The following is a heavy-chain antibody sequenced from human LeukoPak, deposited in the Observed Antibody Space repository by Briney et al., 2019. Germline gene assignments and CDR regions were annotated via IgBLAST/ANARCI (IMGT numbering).Heavy chain of an antibody. CDR1: GGTFSSYA. CDR3: AGHSDSSGYLDY. V-gene: IGHV1-69*13. J-gene: IGHJ4*02. CDR2: IIPIFGTA. Sequence: SVTVSCKASGGTFSSYAISWVRQAPGQGLEWMGGIIPIFGTANYAQKFQGRVTITADESTSTAYMELSSLRSEDTAVYYCAGHSDSSGYLDYWGQGTLVTVSS. D-gene: IGHD3-22*01.